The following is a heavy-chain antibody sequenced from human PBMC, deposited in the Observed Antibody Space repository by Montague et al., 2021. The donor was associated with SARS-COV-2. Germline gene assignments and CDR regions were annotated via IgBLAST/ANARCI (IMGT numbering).Heavy chain of an antibody. CDR3: ARAIAAAGPALDY. CDR2: IDWDDDK. CDR1: GFSLSTSGMC. V-gene: IGHV2-70*11. Sequence: PALGKPTQTLTLTCTFSGFSLSTSGMCVSWIRQPPGKAREWLARIDWDDDKYYSTSLKTRLTISKDTSKNQVVLTMTNMDPVDTATYYCARAIAAAGPALDYWGQGTLVTVSS. D-gene: IGHD6-13*01. J-gene: IGHJ4*02.